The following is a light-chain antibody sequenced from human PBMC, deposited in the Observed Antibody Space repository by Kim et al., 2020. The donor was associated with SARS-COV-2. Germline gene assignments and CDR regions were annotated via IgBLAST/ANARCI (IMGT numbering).Light chain of an antibody. CDR3: QQYNSYSPLT. J-gene: IGKJ1*01. Sequence: SVGERVTITCRASQSISSWLAWYQQKPGKAPKLLIYKASSLESGVPSRFSGSGSGTEFTLTISSLQPDDFATYYCQQYNSYSPLTFGQGTKVDIK. CDR2: KAS. CDR1: QSISSW. V-gene: IGKV1-5*03.